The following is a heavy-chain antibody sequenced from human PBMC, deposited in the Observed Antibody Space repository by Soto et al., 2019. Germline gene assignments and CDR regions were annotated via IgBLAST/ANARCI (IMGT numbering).Heavy chain of an antibody. J-gene: IGHJ3*02. CDR3: ARAHRTDVYAFDT. V-gene: IGHV1-18*01. Sequence: QLQLVQSGAEVKKPGASVKVSCKASGYTFTNYGISWVRQAPGQGLEWMGWISGYNDNTNYAQELQGRVTMTTDTSTNTAYMELRSLASDDTAVYYCARAHRTDVYAFDTWGQGTMVTVPS. CDR1: GYTFTNYG. CDR2: ISGYNDNT.